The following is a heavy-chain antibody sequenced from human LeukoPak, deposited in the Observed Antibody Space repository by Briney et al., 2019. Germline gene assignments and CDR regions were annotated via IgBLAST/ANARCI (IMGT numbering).Heavy chain of an antibody. J-gene: IGHJ4*02. CDR1: GGSISSYY. V-gene: IGHV4-4*07. CDR3: ASSIAAAYDLDY. Sequence: SETLSLTCTVSGGSISSYYWSWIRQPAGKGLEWIGRICTSGSTNYNPSLKSRVTMSVDTSKNQFSLKLSSVTAADTAVYYCASSIAAAYDLDYWGQGTLVTVSS. CDR2: ICTSGST. D-gene: IGHD6-13*01.